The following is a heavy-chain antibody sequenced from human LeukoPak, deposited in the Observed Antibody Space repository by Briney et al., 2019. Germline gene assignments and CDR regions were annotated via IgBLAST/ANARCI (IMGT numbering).Heavy chain of an antibody. CDR3: ATRASGYFFDY. V-gene: IGHV3-23*01. J-gene: IGHJ4*02. D-gene: IGHD1-26*01. CDR2: ISTSGGST. CDR1: GFTFSSYV. Sequence: GGSLRLSCAASGFTFSSYVMSWVRQAPGRGLEWVSTISTSGGSTYYTDSVKGRFTVSRDNSKNTLYLQMNSLRAEDTAVYYCATRASGYFFDYCGQGTLVTVSS.